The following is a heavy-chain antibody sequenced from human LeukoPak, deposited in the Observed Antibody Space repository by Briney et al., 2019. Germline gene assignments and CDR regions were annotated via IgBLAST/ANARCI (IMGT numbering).Heavy chain of an antibody. D-gene: IGHD6-13*01. V-gene: IGHV3-7*01. Sequence: GGTLRLSCAASGFTFSSYGMSWVRQAPGKGLEWVASINQDGSEKYYVDSVQGRFTISRDNAKNSLYLQMSSLRAEDTAIYYCARGAAGGKYYYYMDVWGKGTTVTVSS. J-gene: IGHJ6*03. CDR1: GFTFSSYG. CDR3: ARGAAGGKYYYYMDV. CDR2: INQDGSEK.